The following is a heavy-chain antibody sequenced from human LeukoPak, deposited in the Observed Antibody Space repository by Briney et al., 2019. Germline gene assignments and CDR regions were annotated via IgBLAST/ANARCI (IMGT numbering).Heavy chain of an antibody. V-gene: IGHV3-21*01. CDR1: GFTFSSYS. J-gene: IGHJ4*02. CDR3: ARVTLPFSSSWYAIDY. Sequence: GGSLRLSRPASGFTFSSYSMNWVRQAPGKGLQWVSSISSSSSYIYYADSVKGRFTISRDNAKNSLYLQMNSLRAEDTAVYYCARVTLPFSSSWYAIDYWGQGTLVTVSS. CDR2: ISSSSSYI. D-gene: IGHD6-13*01.